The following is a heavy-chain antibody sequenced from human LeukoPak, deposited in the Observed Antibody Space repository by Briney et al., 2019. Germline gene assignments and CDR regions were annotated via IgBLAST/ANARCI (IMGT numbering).Heavy chain of an antibody. Sequence: GGSLRLSCAASGFTFSSYGMHWVRQAPGKGLEWVAVIWYDGSNKYYADSVKGRFTISRDNSKNMLYLQMNSLRAEDTAVYYCARDYCSGGSCYSSKGNYFDYWGQGTLVTVSS. CDR2: IWYDGSNK. CDR1: GFTFSSYG. D-gene: IGHD2-15*01. V-gene: IGHV3-33*01. CDR3: ARDYCSGGSCYSSKGNYFDY. J-gene: IGHJ4*02.